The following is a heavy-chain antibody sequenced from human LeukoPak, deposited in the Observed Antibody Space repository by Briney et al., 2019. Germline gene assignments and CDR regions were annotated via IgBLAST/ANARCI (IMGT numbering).Heavy chain of an antibody. CDR3: ANPRGYGVDY. V-gene: IGHV3-72*01. J-gene: IGHJ4*02. D-gene: IGHD4/OR15-4a*01. CDR1: GFTFSEHY. Sequence: QPGGSLRLSCAASGFTFSEHYMDWVRQAPGKGLEWVGRIKNKANSYTTEYVASVKGRFTFSRDDSKNSLYLQMNSLKTEDTAVYYCANPRGYGVDYWGQGTLVTVSS. CDR2: IKNKANSYTT.